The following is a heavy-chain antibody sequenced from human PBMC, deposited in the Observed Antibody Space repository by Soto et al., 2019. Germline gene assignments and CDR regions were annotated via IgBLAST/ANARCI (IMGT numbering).Heavy chain of an antibody. D-gene: IGHD3-22*01. V-gene: IGHV6-1*01. J-gene: IGHJ4*02. Sequence: SHTLSLTCAISGYSVSSNSAACNVIRQSPSRGLEWLGRTYYRSKWYNDYAVSVKSRITINPDTSKNQFSLQLNSVTPEDTAVYYCARDTPDYYDSSGYYVLDYWGQGTLVTVSS. CDR1: GYSVSSNSAA. CDR3: ARDTPDYYDSSGYYVLDY. CDR2: TYYRSKWYN.